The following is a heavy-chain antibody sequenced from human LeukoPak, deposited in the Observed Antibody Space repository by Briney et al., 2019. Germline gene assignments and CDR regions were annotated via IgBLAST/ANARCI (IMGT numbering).Heavy chain of an antibody. CDR1: GFIVSANC. Sequence: PGGSLRLSCAASGFIVSANCMSWVRQAPGKGLEWVSVIFGGGSTYYVDSVKGRFTISRDNSKNTLYLQMNSLRAEDTAVYYCARNPRYCSGGSCTDYWGQGTLVTVSS. V-gene: IGHV3-53*01. D-gene: IGHD2-15*01. J-gene: IGHJ4*02. CDR2: IFGGGST. CDR3: ARNPRYCSGGSCTDY.